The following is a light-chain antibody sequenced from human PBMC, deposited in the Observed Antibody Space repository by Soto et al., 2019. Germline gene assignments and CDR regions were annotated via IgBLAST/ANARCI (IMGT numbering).Light chain of an antibody. CDR1: SSDVGGYNY. V-gene: IGLV2-14*01. J-gene: IGLJ2*01. Sequence: QSVLTQPASVSGSPGQSITISCTGTSSDVGGYNYVSWYQQHPGKAPKLMIYDVSNRPSGVSNRFSGSKSGNTASLTISGLQAEDEADYYCSSYITSSTPHVVFGGGTQLTVL. CDR2: DVS. CDR3: SSYITSSTPHVV.